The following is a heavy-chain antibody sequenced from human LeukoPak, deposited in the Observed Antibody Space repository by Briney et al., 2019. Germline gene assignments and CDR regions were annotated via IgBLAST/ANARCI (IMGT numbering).Heavy chain of an antibody. V-gene: IGHV1-46*01. J-gene: IGHJ6*03. Sequence: ASVKVSCKASGYTFTSYYMHWVRQAPGQGLEWMGIINPSGGSTNYAQKFQGRVTMTRDTSTSTVYMELSSLRSEDTAVYYCARGPRITLIRGGQWYYYMDVWGKGTTVTISS. CDR3: ARGPRITLIRGGQWYYYMDV. CDR2: INPSGGST. D-gene: IGHD3-10*01. CDR1: GYTFTSYY.